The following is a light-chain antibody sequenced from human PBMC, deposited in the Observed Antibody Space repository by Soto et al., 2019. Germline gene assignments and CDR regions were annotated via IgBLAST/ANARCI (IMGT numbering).Light chain of an antibody. J-gene: IGKJ3*01. Sequence: EIVVTHSPATLSVSPGERATLSCRASQSLDSNLSWYRQKPCHAPSLLIYDATTRATGIPVRFSSSGSVTQFTLTVSILQSEDFAMYYCQQYTGSPFTFGPGTKVEIK. CDR2: DAT. V-gene: IGKV3-15*01. CDR1: QSLDSN. CDR3: QQYTGSPFT.